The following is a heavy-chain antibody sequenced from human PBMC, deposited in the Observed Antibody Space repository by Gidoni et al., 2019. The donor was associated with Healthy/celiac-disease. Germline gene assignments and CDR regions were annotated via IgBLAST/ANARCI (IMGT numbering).Heavy chain of an antibody. CDR3: ARVHNDYDSSGYISYGMDV. Sequence: EVQLVESGGGLIQPGGSLRLSCAASGFTVRSNYMSWVRQAPGKGLEWVSVIYSGGSTYYADSVKGRFTISRDNSKNTLYLQMNSLRAEDTAVYYCARVHNDYDSSGYISYGMDVWGQGTTVTVSS. CDR2: IYSGGST. D-gene: IGHD3-22*01. CDR1: GFTVRSNY. J-gene: IGHJ6*02. V-gene: IGHV3-53*01.